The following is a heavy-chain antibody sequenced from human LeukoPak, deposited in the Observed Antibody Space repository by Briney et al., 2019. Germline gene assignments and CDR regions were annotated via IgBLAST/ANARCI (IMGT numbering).Heavy chain of an antibody. Sequence: ASVKVSCKASGYSFTGYYMHWVREAPGQGLEWMGWINANSGGTNYAQKFQGRVTMTRDTSISTAYMELSRLRSDDTAVYYCASKPHYDSSGYYYYYYGMDVWGQGTTVTVSS. J-gene: IGHJ6*02. D-gene: IGHD3-22*01. CDR3: ASKPHYDSSGYYYYYYGMDV. CDR1: GYSFTGYY. V-gene: IGHV1-2*02. CDR2: INANSGGT.